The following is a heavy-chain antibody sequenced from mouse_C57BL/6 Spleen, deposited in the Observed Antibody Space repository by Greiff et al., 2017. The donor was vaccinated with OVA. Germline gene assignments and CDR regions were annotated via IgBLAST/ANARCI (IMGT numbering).Heavy chain of an antibody. CDR3: ARFNGYDSSMDY. D-gene: IGHD2-2*01. J-gene: IGHJ4*01. CDR2: INPNNGGT. V-gene: IGHV1-26*01. Sequence: EVQLQQSGPELVKPGASVKISCKASGYTFTDYYMNWVKQSHGKSLEWIGDINPNNGGTSYNQKFKGKATLTVDKSSSTAYMESRSLTSEDSAVYYCARFNGYDSSMDYWGQGTSVTVSS. CDR1: GYTFTDYY.